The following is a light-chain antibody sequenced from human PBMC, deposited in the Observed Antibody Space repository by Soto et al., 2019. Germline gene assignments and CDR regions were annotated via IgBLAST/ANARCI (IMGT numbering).Light chain of an antibody. CDR3: QQYAGSHPWT. V-gene: IGKV3-20*01. CDR2: GAS. J-gene: IGKJ1*01. Sequence: ETVMTQSPATLSVSPGERATLSCSAIQSVSSDLAWYQQKPGQAPRLLXYGASHSASGIPDRFIGSGSGTDFTLTISRLEHEDFAVYYCQQYAGSHPWTFGQGTKVDIK. CDR1: QSVSSD.